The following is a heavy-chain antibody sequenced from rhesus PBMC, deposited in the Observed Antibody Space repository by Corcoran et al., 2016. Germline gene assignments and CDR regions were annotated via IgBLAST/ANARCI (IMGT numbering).Heavy chain of an antibody. D-gene: IGHD4-23*01. V-gene: IGHV1-200*01. CDR2: INPSNGNA. J-gene: IGHJ4*01. CDR3: VGWMNTVTH. Sequence: QVQLVQSGAEVTNPGASVKVSCKASGYPFTRSSINWVRQAPGQGLEWMGWINPSNGNAAYAQKVQGRVTMTRDTSTSTAYMELSSLRSEDTAVYYCVGWMNTVTHWGQGVLVTVSS. CDR1: GYPFTRSS.